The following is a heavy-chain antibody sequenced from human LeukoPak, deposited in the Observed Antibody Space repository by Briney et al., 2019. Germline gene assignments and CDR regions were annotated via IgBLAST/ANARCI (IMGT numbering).Heavy chain of an antibody. J-gene: IGHJ5*02. CDR2: IYYSGST. CDR1: GGSISSSSYY. CDR3: ARATGGYCSSTSCNNWFDP. V-gene: IGHV4-39*07. D-gene: IGHD2-2*01. Sequence: PSETLSLTCTVSGGSISSSSYYWGWIRQPPGKGLEWIGSIYYSGSTYYNPSLKSRVTISVDTSKNQFSLKLSSVTAADTAVYYCARATGGYCSSTSCNNWFDPWGQGTLVTVSS.